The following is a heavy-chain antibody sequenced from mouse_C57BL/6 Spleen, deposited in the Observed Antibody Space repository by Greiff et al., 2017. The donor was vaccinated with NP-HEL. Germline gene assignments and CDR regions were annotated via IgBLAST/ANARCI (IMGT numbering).Heavy chain of an antibody. CDR1: GYAFSSYW. J-gene: IGHJ2*01. V-gene: IGHV1-80*01. CDR2: IYPGDGDT. CDR3: ARRGRNYFDY. Sequence: QVQLQQSGAELVKPGASVKISCKASGYAFSSYWMNWVKQRPGKGLEWIGQIYPGDGDTNYNGKFKGKATLTADKSSSPAYLQLSSLTSEDSAVYFCARRGRNYFDYWGQGTTLTVSS. D-gene: IGHD6-1*01.